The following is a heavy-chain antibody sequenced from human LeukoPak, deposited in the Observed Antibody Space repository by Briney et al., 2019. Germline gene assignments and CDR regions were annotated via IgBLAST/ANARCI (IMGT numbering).Heavy chain of an antibody. J-gene: IGHJ4*02. CDR1: GFTFNIYA. V-gene: IGHV3-23*01. CDR3: AKGDDYGES. Sequence: GGSLRLSCAVTGFTFNIYALSWVRQAPGKGLEWVSTISSSGAATYYADSVKGRFTISRDNSKDTLYLQLNSLRAEDTAQYYCAKGDDYGESWGQGTLVTVSS. CDR2: ISSSGAAT.